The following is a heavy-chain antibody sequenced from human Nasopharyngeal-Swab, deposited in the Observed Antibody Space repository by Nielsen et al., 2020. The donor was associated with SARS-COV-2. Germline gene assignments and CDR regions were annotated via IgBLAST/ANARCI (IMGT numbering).Heavy chain of an antibody. Sequence: GESLKISCAASGFTFSSYGMHLVRQAPGKGLEWVAVISYDGSNKYYADSVKGRFTISRDNSKNTLYLQMNSLRAEDTAVYYCAKDGPGDHQVHYYYHGMDVWGQGTTVTVSS. D-gene: IGHD2-21*02. V-gene: IGHV3-30*18. J-gene: IGHJ6*02. CDR1: GFTFSSYG. CDR3: AKDGPGDHQVHYYYHGMDV. CDR2: ISYDGSNK.